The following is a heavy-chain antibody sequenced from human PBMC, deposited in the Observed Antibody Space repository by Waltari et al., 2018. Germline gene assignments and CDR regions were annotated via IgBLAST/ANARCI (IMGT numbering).Heavy chain of an antibody. CDR1: GYSISSGYY. V-gene: IGHV4-38-2*01. Sequence: QVQLQESGPGLVKLSETLSLTCAVSGYSISSGYYWGWIRQPPGKGLEWIGSIYHSGSTYYTPSLKSRVTISVDTSKNQFSLKLSSVTAADTAVYYCARSAMVSTRHNFDYWGQGTLVTVSS. J-gene: IGHJ4*02. CDR3: ARSAMVSTRHNFDY. D-gene: IGHD5-18*01. CDR2: IYHSGST.